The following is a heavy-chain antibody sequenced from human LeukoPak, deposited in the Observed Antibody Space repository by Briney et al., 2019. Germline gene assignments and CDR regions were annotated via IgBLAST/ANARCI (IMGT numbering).Heavy chain of an antibody. D-gene: IGHD5-12*01. CDR3: AKGQYSGYDSQPDH. Sequence: GGSLRLSCVASGFTFDDYATYWVRQPPGKGLQWVSGISWSGGGIGYVDSVKGRFTISRDNTKNSLFLQMNSLRVEDTAFYYCAKGQYSGYDSQPDHWGQGTLVTVSS. CDR2: ISWSGGGI. CDR1: GFTFDDYA. J-gene: IGHJ4*02. V-gene: IGHV3-9*01.